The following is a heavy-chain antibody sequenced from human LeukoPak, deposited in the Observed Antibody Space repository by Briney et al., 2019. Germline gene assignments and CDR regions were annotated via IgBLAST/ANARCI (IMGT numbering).Heavy chain of an antibody. CDR2: MNPNTGGT. CDR1: GYTLTDYY. J-gene: IGHJ4*02. D-gene: IGHD1-26*01. Sequence: ASVKVSCKASGYTLTDYYIHWVRQAPGEGLEWMGWMNPNTGGTNYAQKFQGRVTMTRDTSIGTAYMELSRLRSDDTAVYYCARVKVGATSPAIYYWGQGTLVTVSS. CDR3: ARVKVGATSPAIYY. V-gene: IGHV1-2*02.